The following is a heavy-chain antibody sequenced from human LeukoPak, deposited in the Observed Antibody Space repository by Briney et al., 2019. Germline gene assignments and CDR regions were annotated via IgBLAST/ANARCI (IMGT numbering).Heavy chain of an antibody. D-gene: IGHD5/OR15-5a*01. V-gene: IGHV3-23*01. CDR3: AKRSPTSSTFDY. J-gene: IGHJ4*02. CDR1: GVTFSSYP. CDR2: ISDNGGST. Sequence: GWSLRLSGAASGVTFSSYPLSSVRQAPGKGLEWVSLISDNGGSTYYGDSVKGRFTISRDNSKNTLYLQMNSLRAEDTAIYYCAKRSPTSSTFDYWGQGTLVTVSS.